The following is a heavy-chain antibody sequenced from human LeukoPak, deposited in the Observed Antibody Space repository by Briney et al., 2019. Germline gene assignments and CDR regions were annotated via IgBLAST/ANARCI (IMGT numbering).Heavy chain of an antibody. J-gene: IGHJ4*02. D-gene: IGHD6-19*01. CDR1: GFTFSSYS. V-gene: IGHV3-7*01. Sequence: GGSLRLSCAASGFTFSSYSMNWVRQAPGKGLEWVANIKQDGSEKYYVDSVKGRFTISRDNAKNSLYLQMNSLRAEDTAVYYCARLLKRRYSSGWWNWGQGTLVTVSS. CDR3: ARLLKRRYSSGWWN. CDR2: IKQDGSEK.